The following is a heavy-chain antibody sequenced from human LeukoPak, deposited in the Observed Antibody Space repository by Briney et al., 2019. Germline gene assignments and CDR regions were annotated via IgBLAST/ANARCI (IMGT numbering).Heavy chain of an antibody. Sequence: GGSLSLSCAASGFTFSNYWMSWVRQAPGKGLEWVANIKEDGSEKYYVDSVKGRFTISRDNARNSLYLQMNSLRAEDTAVYYCASGRLLGYWGQGTLVTVSS. CDR2: IKEDGSEK. J-gene: IGHJ4*02. D-gene: IGHD2-15*01. CDR1: GFTFSNYW. V-gene: IGHV3-7*01. CDR3: ASGRLLGY.